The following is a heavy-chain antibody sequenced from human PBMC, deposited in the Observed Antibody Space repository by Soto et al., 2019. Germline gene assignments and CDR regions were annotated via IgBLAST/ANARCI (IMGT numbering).Heavy chain of an antibody. CDR3: VEGWNDF. Sequence: EVLMVQSGGDLVKPGGSLRLSCVTSGFMFSSAWMNWVRQAPGKGLEWVARIKTKGDGETRDYAAPVKGRFTISRDDSKKTVYLQMNSLRAEDTAVYYCVEGWNDFWGQGNLVTVSS. CDR1: GFMFSSAW. V-gene: IGHV3-15*01. CDR2: IKTKGDGETR. J-gene: IGHJ4*02. D-gene: IGHD1-1*01.